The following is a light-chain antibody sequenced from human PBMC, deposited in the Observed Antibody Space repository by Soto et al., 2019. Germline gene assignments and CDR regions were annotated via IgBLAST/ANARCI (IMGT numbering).Light chain of an antibody. Sequence: QSVLTQPASVSASPGQSITISCTGTNSDVGAYNYVCWYQQHPDKVPKLIIHDVSNRPSGVSNRFSGSKSDNTASLTISGLQAEDEADYYCSSYTRSRTVIFGGGTKVTVL. V-gene: IGLV2-14*01. CDR3: SSYTRSRTVI. CDR2: DVS. CDR1: NSDVGAYNY. J-gene: IGLJ2*01.